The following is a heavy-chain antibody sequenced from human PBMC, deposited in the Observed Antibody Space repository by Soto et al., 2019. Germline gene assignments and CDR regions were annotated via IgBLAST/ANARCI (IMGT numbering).Heavy chain of an antibody. D-gene: IGHD6-19*01. Sequence: PSETLSLTCTVSGGSISSYYWSWIRQPPGKGLEWIGYIYYSGNTNYNPSLKSRVTISVDTSKNHFSLRLSSVTAADTAVYYCARHGYTSGRTYFDYWGQGTLVTVSS. CDR2: IYYSGNT. CDR1: GGSISSYY. V-gene: IGHV4-59*08. J-gene: IGHJ4*02. CDR3: ARHGYTSGRTYFDY.